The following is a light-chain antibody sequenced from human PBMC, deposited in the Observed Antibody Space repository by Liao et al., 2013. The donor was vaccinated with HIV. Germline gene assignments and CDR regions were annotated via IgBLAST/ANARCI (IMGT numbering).Light chain of an antibody. CDR1: NIGSKT. Sequence: SYELTQPPSVSVAPGKTARITCGGINIGSKTVHWYQQKPGQAPVLVIYNDSDRPSGIPERFSGSNSGTTVTLTITGVQAEDEADYYCQSADSSGTVVFGGGTKLTVL. J-gene: IGLJ2*01. V-gene: IGLV3-21*01. CDR3: QSADSSGTVV. CDR2: NDS.